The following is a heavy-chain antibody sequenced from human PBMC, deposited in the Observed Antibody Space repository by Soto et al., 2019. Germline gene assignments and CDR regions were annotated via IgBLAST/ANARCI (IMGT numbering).Heavy chain of an antibody. V-gene: IGHV3-30-3*01. CDR1: GFTFSSYA. CDR2: ISYDGSNK. D-gene: IGHD3-10*01. CDR3: ARDLAGGGDDAFDI. Sequence: QVQLVESGGGVVQPGRSLRLSCAASGFTFSSYAMHWVRQAPGKGLEWVAGISYDGSNKYYADSVKGRFTISRDNSKNTLYLQMNSLRAEDTAVYYCARDLAGGGDDAFDIWGQGTMVTVSS. J-gene: IGHJ3*02.